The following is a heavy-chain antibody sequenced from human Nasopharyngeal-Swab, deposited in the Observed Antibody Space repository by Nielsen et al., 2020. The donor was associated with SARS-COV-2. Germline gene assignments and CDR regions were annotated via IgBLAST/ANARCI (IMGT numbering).Heavy chain of an antibody. V-gene: IGHV3-7*01. CDR1: GFTCYW. D-gene: IGHD2-2*01. J-gene: IGHJ4*02. CDR3: ARYCSTTSCPGGFDY. CDR2: IKQSGSGQ. Sequence: GESLKISCAASGFTCYWMSWVRQAPGKGLEWVAHIKQSGSGQYYVDSVKGRFTISRDNAKNSLSLQMNSLGAEDPAVYYCARYCSTTSCPGGFDYWGQGTLVTFSS.